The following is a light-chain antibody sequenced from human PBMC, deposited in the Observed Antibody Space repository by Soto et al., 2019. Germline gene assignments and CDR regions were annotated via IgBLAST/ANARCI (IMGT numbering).Light chain of an antibody. J-gene: IGKJ1*01. V-gene: IGKV1-5*01. CDR2: DAS. Sequence: DLQMSQSPSTLSASVGDTVTITCRASQSISSWLAWYQQKPGKAPKLLIYDASSLESGVPSRFSGSGSGTEFTLTISSLQPDDFATYYCQQYNSYSQFGQGTKVDIK. CDR1: QSISSW. CDR3: QQYNSYSQ.